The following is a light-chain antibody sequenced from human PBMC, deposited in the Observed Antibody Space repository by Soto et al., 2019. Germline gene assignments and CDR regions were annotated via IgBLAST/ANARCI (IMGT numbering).Light chain of an antibody. CDR1: SSDVGGYNY. CDR2: DVS. Sequence: QSVLTQPASVSGSPGQSITISCTGTSSDVGGYNYVSWYQQHPGKTPKLMIYDVSNRPSGVSTRFSGSKSGNSASLTISGLQAEDEAEYYCSSSTSSSTLVFGGGTKLTVL. CDR3: SSSTSSSTLV. V-gene: IGLV2-14*01. J-gene: IGLJ2*01.